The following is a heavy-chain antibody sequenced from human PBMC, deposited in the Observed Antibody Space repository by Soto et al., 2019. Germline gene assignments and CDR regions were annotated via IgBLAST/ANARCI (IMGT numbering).Heavy chain of an antibody. Sequence: QVQLVESGGAVVQPGRSLRLSCAASGFTFSTYGMYWVRQAPGKGLEWVAVISYDGSDKYYADSVKGRFTISRDSSKNMLYLQMNSLRAEDTAIYYCAKESYYDSSDYNAFDIWGQGTMVTVSS. CDR2: ISYDGSDK. V-gene: IGHV3-30*18. J-gene: IGHJ3*02. D-gene: IGHD3-22*01. CDR1: GFTFSTYG. CDR3: AKESYYDSSDYNAFDI.